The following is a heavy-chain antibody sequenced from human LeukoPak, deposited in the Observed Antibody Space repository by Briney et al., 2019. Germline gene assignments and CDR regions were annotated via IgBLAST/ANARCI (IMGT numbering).Heavy chain of an antibody. J-gene: IGHJ3*02. CDR3: AKDQCSSTSCHDAFDI. Sequence: GGSLRLSRAASGFTFSSYAMSWVRQAPGKGLEWVSAISGSGGSTYYADSVKGRFTISRDNSKNTLYLQMNSLRAEDTAVYYCAKDQCSSTSCHDAFDIWGQGTMVTVSS. CDR2: ISGSGGST. D-gene: IGHD2-2*01. V-gene: IGHV3-23*01. CDR1: GFTFSSYA.